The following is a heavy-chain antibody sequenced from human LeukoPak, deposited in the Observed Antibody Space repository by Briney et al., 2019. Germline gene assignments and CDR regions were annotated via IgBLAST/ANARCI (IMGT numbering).Heavy chain of an antibody. CDR1: GFTFSSYS. D-gene: IGHD2-2*01. J-gene: IGHJ4*02. CDR2: ISSGSSYI. V-gene: IGHV3-21*01. Sequence: GGSLRLSCAASGFTFSSYSMNWVRQAPGKGLEWVSSISSGSSYIYYADSVKGRFTISRDNAKNSLYLQMNSLRAEDTAVYYCAREEGVPAATNWGQGTLVTVSS. CDR3: AREEGVPAATN.